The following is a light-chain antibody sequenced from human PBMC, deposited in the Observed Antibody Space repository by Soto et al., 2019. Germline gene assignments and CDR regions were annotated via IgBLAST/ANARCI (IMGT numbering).Light chain of an antibody. Sequence: DIQMTQSPSTLSASAGDRVTITCRASQSISRWVAWYQQKPGKAPKLLIYDASSLESGVPSRFSGSGSGTEFTLTISSLQPDDFATYYCQQYNHYSTFGQGTKLEIK. V-gene: IGKV1-5*01. CDR2: DAS. CDR1: QSISRW. J-gene: IGKJ2*01. CDR3: QQYNHYST.